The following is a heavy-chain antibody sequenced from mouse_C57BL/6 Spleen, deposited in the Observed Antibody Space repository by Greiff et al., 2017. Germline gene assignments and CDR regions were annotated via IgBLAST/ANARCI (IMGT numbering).Heavy chain of an antibody. CDR3: ARYYGSYYAMDY. J-gene: IGHJ4*01. CDR1: GYTFTSYW. D-gene: IGHD1-1*01. CDR2: IDPSDSYT. Sequence: QVQLQQPGAELVLPGASVKLSCKASGYTFTSYWMHWVKQRPGQGLEWIGEIDPSDSYTNYNQKFKGKSTLTVDKSSSTAYMQLSSLTSEDSGVYYCARYYGSYYAMDYWGQGTSVTVSS. V-gene: IGHV1-69*01.